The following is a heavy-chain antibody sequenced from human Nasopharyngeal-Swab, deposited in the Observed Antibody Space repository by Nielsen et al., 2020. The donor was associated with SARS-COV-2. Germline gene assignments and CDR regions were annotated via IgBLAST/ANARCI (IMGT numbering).Heavy chain of an antibody. CDR1: GGTFSSYA. D-gene: IGHD1-26*01. Sequence: SVKVSCKASGGTFSSYAISWVRQAPGQGLEWMGGIIPIFGTANYAQKFQGRVTITADESTSTAYMELSSLRSEDTAVYYCASFGGSYRYFDYWGQGTPVTVSS. J-gene: IGHJ4*02. V-gene: IGHV1-69*13. CDR2: IIPIFGTA. CDR3: ASFGGSYRYFDY.